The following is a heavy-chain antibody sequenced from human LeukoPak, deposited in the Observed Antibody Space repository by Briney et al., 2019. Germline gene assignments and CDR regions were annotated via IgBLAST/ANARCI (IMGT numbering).Heavy chain of an antibody. CDR3: ARGGVVVVPAAILAYFDY. D-gene: IGHD2-2*01. CDR2: INPNSGGT. V-gene: IGHV1-2*02. Sequence: GASVKVSCKASGYTFTGDYMHWVRQAPGQGLEWMGWINPNSGGTNYAQKFQGRVTMTRDTSISTAYMELSRLRSDDTAVYYCARGGVVVVPAAILAYFDYWGQGTLVTVSS. CDR1: GYTFTGDY. J-gene: IGHJ4*02.